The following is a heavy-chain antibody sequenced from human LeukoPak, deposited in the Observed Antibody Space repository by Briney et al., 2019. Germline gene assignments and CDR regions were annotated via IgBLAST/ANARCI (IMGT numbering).Heavy chain of an antibody. CDR2: INPSGGST. J-gene: IGHJ5*02. CDR3: ATSFRAVNWFDP. CDR1: GYTFTRYY. D-gene: IGHD3-10*01. V-gene: IGHV1-46*01. Sequence: GASVKVSCKASGYTFTRYYMNWGRQAPGQGLEWMGIINPSGGSTNYAQKFQGRVTITRDTSTSTIYTEVSSLRSEDTAVYYCATSFRAVNWFDPWGQGTLVTVSS.